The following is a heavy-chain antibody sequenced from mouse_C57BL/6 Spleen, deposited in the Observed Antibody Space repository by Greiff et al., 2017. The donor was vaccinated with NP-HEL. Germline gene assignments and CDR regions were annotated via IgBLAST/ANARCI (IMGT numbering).Heavy chain of an antibody. CDR1: GFTFSSYA. CDR3: TRDTRDWYFDV. Sequence: EVNVVESGEGLVKPGGSLKLSCAASGFTFSSYAMSWVRQTPEKRLEWVAYISSGGDYIYYADTVKGRFTISRDNARNTLYLQMSSLKSEDTAMYYCTRDTRDWYFDVWGTGTTVTVSS. J-gene: IGHJ1*03. CDR2: ISSGGDYI. V-gene: IGHV5-9-1*02. D-gene: IGHD5-1-1*01.